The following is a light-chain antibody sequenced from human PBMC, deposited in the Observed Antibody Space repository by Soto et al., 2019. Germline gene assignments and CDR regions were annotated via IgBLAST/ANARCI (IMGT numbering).Light chain of an antibody. V-gene: IGKV3-20*01. CDR3: QQYGSSPVT. CDR1: QSISSSY. CDR2: GAS. J-gene: IGKJ1*01. Sequence: IVLKQSPGTLPLSQGERATLSCRASQSISSSYLAWYQQKPGQAPRLLIYGASSRATGIPDRFSGSGSGTDFTLTISRLEPEDFAVYYCQQYGSSPVTFGQGTKVDIK.